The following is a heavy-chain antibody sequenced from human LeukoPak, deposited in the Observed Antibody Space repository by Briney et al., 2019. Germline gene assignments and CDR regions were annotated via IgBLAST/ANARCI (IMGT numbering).Heavy chain of an antibody. J-gene: IGHJ4*02. CDR2: ISSSSSYT. Sequence: LSLTCTVSGGSIRSSSYYWGWIRQAPGKGLEWVSYISSSSSYTNYADSVKGRFTISRDNAKNSLYLQMNSLRAEDTAVYYCARDTLWEWGQGTLVTVSS. CDR3: ARDTLWE. D-gene: IGHD1-26*01. CDR1: GGSIRSSSYY. V-gene: IGHV3-11*06.